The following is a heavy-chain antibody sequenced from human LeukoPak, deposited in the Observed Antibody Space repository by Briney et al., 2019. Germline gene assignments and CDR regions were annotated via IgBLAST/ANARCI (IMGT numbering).Heavy chain of an antibody. CDR3: ARTIGSFDY. J-gene: IGHJ4*02. CDR1: GGSISSHY. D-gene: IGHD3-10*01. CDR2: IYYSGST. V-gene: IGHV4-59*11. Sequence: PSETLSLTCTDSGGSISSHYWSWIRQPPGKGLEWIGYIYYSGSTNYNPSLKSRVTISVDTSKNQFSLKLSSVTAADTAVYYCARTIGSFDYWGQGTLVTVSS.